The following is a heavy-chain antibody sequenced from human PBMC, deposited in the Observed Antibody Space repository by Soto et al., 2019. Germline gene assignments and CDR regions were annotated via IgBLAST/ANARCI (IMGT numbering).Heavy chain of an antibody. Sequence: SETLSLTCTVSGGSISSGGYYWSWIRQHPGKGLEWIGYIYYSGSTYYNPSLKSRVTISVDTSKNQFSLKLSSVTAADTAVYYCATSPPARYYYDSSGYYSPDAFDIWGQGTMVTVSS. CDR1: GGSISSGGYY. J-gene: IGHJ3*02. CDR2: IYYSGST. V-gene: IGHV4-31*03. CDR3: ATSPPARYYYDSSGYYSPDAFDI. D-gene: IGHD3-22*01.